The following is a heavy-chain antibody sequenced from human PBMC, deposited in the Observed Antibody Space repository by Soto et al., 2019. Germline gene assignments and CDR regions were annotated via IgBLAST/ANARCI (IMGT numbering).Heavy chain of an antibody. Sequence: QVQLVQSGAEVKKPGSSVTVSCRASRGTFSNYAINWVRQAPGQGLEWMAGIIPLFGTTNYAQKFQGRVTITADESASTAYMELTSLRSEDTAVFYCATSPYSYDTSGYLDYWGQGTLVTVSS. CDR3: ATSPYSYDTSGYLDY. D-gene: IGHD3-22*01. V-gene: IGHV1-69*12. J-gene: IGHJ4*02. CDR1: RGTFSNYA. CDR2: IIPLFGTT.